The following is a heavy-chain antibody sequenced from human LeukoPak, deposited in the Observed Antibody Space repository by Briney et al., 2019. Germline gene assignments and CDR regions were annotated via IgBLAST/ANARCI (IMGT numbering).Heavy chain of an antibody. Sequence: SETLSLTCTVSGGSISSSSYYWGWIRQPPGKGLEWIGSIYYSGSTYYNPSLKSRVSISVDTSKNQFSLKVSSVTAADTAVYYCARDAGHQLSRRNYYAMDVWGQGTAVTVSS. V-gene: IGHV4-39*07. CDR2: IYYSGST. CDR3: ARDAGHQLSRRNYYAMDV. CDR1: GGSISSSSYY. D-gene: IGHD2-2*01. J-gene: IGHJ6*02.